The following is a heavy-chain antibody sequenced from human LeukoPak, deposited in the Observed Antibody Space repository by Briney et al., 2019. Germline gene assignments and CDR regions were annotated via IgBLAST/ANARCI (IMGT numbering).Heavy chain of an antibody. J-gene: IGHJ4*02. Sequence: PSVKVSGMASGYTFTGYYMHWVRQAPGQGLEWMGWINPNSGGTNYAQKFQGRVTMTRDTSISTAYMELSRLRSDDTAVYYCARDRVIAVAGTLLSYWGQGTLVTVSS. D-gene: IGHD6-19*01. CDR2: INPNSGGT. CDR1: GYTFTGYY. CDR3: ARDRVIAVAGTLLSY. V-gene: IGHV1-2*02.